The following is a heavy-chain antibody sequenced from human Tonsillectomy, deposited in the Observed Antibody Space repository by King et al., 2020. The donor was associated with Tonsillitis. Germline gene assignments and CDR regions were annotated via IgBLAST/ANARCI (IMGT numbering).Heavy chain of an antibody. CDR1: GFTFDDYA. J-gene: IGHJ6*02. CDR3: AKGQAAGITPNYYYGLDV. D-gene: IGHD6-13*01. Sequence: VQLVESGGGLVQPGRSLRLSCAASGFTFDDYAMHWVRQAPGKGLDWVSGISWNSGSIGYADSVKGRFTISRDNAKNSLYLQMNSLRAADTALYYCAKGQAAGITPNYYYGLDVWGQGTTVTVSS. V-gene: IGHV3-9*01. CDR2: ISWNSGSI.